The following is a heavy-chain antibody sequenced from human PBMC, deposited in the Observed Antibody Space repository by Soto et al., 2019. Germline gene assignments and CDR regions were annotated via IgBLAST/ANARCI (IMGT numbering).Heavy chain of an antibody. D-gene: IGHD3-9*01. Sequence: SETLSLTCAVYGGSFSGYYWSWIRQPPGKGLEWIGSIYYSGSTNYNPSLKSRVTISVDKSKNQFSLKLMSLSAADTAVYYCGRLEGLATISYYFDYWGQGALVTVSS. CDR2: IYYSGST. J-gene: IGHJ4*02. CDR3: GRLEGLATISYYFDY. CDR1: GGSFSGYY. V-gene: IGHV4-34*01.